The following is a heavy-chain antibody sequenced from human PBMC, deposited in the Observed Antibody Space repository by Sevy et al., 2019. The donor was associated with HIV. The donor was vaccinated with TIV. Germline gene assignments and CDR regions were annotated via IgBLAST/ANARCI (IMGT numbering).Heavy chain of an antibody. V-gene: IGHV5-51*01. CDR2: IYPDDSDT. CDR3: AXLGNNXXXAXXX. J-gene: IGHJ3*01. Sequence: GESLKISCKGAGFSFTNYWIGWVRQMPGKGLEWMGNIYPDDSDTIYSPSFQGQVTISADKSITTAYLHWSSLKASDTAIXXXAXLGNNXXXAXXXXXQGTMVTVSS. CDR1: GFSFTNYW.